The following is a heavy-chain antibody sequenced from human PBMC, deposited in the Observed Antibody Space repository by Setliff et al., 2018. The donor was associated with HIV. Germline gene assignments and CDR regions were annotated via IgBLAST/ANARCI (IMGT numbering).Heavy chain of an antibody. CDR2: IGSSNHGI. Sequence: SLKISCAASGFNFKTYGMTWVRQAPGKGLDWVAHIGSSNHGIHYTASVQGRFTVSRDTANNLLFLQMNNLRDEDTAVYYCASFYGDYGYWGHGTQVTVSS. CDR3: ASFYGDYGY. CDR1: GFNFKTYG. J-gene: IGHJ4*01. D-gene: IGHD3-10*01. V-gene: IGHV3-48*02.